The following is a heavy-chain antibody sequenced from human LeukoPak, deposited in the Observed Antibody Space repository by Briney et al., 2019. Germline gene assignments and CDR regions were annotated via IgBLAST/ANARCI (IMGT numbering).Heavy chain of an antibody. V-gene: IGHV1-2*02. CDR1: GYTFTGYY. CDR3: ARVDPEYCSGGSCYHDAFDI. D-gene: IGHD2-15*01. Sequence: SVKVSCKASGYTFTGYYMHWVRQAPGQGLEWMGWINPNSGDTNYAQKFQGRVTMTRDTSSSTAYMELSRLRSDDTAVYYCARVDPEYCSGGSCYHDAFDIWGQGTMVTVSS. J-gene: IGHJ3*02. CDR2: INPNSGDT.